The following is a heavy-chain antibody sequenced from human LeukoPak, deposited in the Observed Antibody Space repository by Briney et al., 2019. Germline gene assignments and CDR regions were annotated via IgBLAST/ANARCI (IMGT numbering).Heavy chain of an antibody. CDR1: GYTFTSYG. CDR3: ARSVEFGDSPPYGMDV. CDR2: ISAYNGNT. D-gene: IGHD3-10*01. Sequence: GASVKVSCKASGYTFTSYGISWVRQAPGQGLEWMGWISAYNGNTNYAQKLQGRVTMTTDTSTSTAYMELRSLRSDDTAVYYCARSVEFGDSPPYGMDVWGQGTTVTVSS. V-gene: IGHV1-18*01. J-gene: IGHJ6*02.